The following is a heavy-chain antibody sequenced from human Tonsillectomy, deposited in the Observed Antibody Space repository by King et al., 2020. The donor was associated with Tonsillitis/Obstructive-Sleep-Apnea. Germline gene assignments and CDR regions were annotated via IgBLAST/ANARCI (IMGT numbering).Heavy chain of an antibody. CDR2: IIPIFGTA. D-gene: IGHD5-24*01. Sequence: QLVQSGSEVKKPGSSVKVSCKASGGPFRNYAISWVRQAPGHGLEWMGGIIPIFGTANYAEKFQDRVTITADESTSTAYMELSSLRSEDSAVYYCARDRDIGEVATIKGRADYYYGMDVWGQGTTVTVSS. CDR3: ARDRDIGEVATIKGRADYYYGMDV. J-gene: IGHJ6*02. CDR1: GGPFRNYA. V-gene: IGHV1-69*01.